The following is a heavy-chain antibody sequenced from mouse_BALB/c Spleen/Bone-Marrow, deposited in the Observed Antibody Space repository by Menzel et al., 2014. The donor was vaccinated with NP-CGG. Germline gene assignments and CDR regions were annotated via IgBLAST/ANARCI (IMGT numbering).Heavy chain of an antibody. CDR3: ARFATESFSY. J-gene: IGHJ3*01. V-gene: IGHV1-80*01. CDR2: IFPVNADT. D-gene: IGHD1-1*01. CDR1: GYVFTDYW. Sequence: VQLQQSGAELVRPGSSVKISCKASGYVFTDYWMNWLRQRPGQGLEWIGQIFPVNADTNYKANFKDKVTLTADKSSTTADMQLNSLTSGDSAVYFCARFATESFSYWGQGTLVTVSA.